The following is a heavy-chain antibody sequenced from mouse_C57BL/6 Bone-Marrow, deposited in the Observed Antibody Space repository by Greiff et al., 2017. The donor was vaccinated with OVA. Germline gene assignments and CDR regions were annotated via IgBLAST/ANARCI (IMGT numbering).Heavy chain of an antibody. V-gene: IGHV5-4*03. J-gene: IGHJ4*01. CDR2: ISDGGSYT. CDR1: GFTFSSYA. Sequence: EVNVVESGGGLVKPGGSLKLSCAASGFTFSSYAMSWVRQTPEKRLEWVATISDGGSYTYYPDNVTGRFTISRDNAKHNLYLQMSHLKSEDTAMYYCARWLLLAMDDWGQGTSVTVSS. D-gene: IGHD2-3*01. CDR3: ARWLLLAMDD.